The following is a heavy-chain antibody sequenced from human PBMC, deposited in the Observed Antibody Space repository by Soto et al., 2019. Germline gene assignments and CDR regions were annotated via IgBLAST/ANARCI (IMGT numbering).Heavy chain of an antibody. Sequence: EVQLVESGGGLVQPGGSLRLSCAASGFTFSSYWMHWVRQAPEKGLVWVSRINSDGRSTSYADSVKGRFTISSDNDKNTLYLQMNSLRAEDTAVYYCARDYDDSSGAYYYYYGMDVWGQGTTVTVSS. CDR1: GFTFSSYW. CDR2: INSDGRST. CDR3: ARDYDDSSGAYYYYYGMDV. D-gene: IGHD3-22*01. V-gene: IGHV3-74*01. J-gene: IGHJ6*02.